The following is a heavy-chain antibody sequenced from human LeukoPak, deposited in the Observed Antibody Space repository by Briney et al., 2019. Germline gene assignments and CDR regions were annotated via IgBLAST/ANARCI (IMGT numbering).Heavy chain of an antibody. CDR1: GYTFTSHG. J-gene: IGHJ4*02. CDR3: ARDSVSTALDY. CDR2: IIPIFGTA. Sequence: SVKVSCKASGYTFTSHGISWVRQAPGQGLEWMGGIIPIFGTANYAQKFQGRVTITADKSTSTAYMELSSLRSEDTAVYYCARDSVSTALDYWGQGTLVTVSS. D-gene: IGHD2/OR15-2a*01. V-gene: IGHV1-69*06.